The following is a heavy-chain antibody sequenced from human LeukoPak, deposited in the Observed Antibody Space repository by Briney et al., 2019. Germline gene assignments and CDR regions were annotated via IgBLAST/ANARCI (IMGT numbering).Heavy chain of an antibody. CDR3: ARLADTTS. D-gene: IGHD1-26*01. Sequence: GESLKTSCKGSGYTFTDYWIAWVRLMPGQGLEWMGIIYPGDSDTRYSPSFQGQVTISADKSTTTAFLQWSSLKASDTAMYFCARLADTTSWGQGTLVTVSS. J-gene: IGHJ5*02. CDR2: IYPGDSDT. CDR1: GYTFTDYW. V-gene: IGHV5-51*01.